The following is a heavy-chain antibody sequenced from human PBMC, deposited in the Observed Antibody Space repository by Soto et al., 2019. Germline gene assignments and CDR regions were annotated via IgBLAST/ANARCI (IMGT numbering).Heavy chain of an antibody. CDR3: ARGSGSDYYGMDV. Sequence: QVQLQESGPGLVKPSGTLSLTCAVSGGSISSSNWWSWVRQPPGKGLEWIGESYHSGSTKYNPSLKSRVTRSVDKSKNQFSRKLSSVTAADTAVYYCARGSGSDYYGMDVWGQGTTVTVSS. CDR1: GGSISSSNW. V-gene: IGHV4-4*02. J-gene: IGHJ6*02. CDR2: SYHSGST.